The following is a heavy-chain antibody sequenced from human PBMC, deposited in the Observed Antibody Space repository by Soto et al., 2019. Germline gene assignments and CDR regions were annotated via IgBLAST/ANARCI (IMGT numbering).Heavy chain of an antibody. Sequence: GGSLRLSCAASGFTFTTYGMNWVRQAPGKGLEWVAVISYDGSNKLYADSVRGRFAISRDNSKNTLYLQMDSLRPEDTAVYYCAKDRGYCRSTICFNIPDFDYWGQGAQVTVYS. CDR2: ISYDGSNK. D-gene: IGHD2-2*01. V-gene: IGHV3-30*18. J-gene: IGHJ4*02. CDR3: AKDRGYCRSTICFNIPDFDY. CDR1: GFTFTTYG.